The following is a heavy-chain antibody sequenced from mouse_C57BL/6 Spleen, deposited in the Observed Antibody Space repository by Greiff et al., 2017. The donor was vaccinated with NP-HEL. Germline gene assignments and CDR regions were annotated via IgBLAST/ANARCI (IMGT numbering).Heavy chain of an antibody. CDR1: GYSITSDY. Sequence: EVKLMESGPGLAKPSQTLSLTCSVTGYSITSDYWNWIRKFPGNKLEYMGYISYSGSTYYNPSLKSRISITRDTSKNQYYLQLNSVTTEDTATYYCARSPYGYPWYFDVWGTGTTVTVSS. V-gene: IGHV3-8*01. CDR2: ISYSGST. CDR3: ARSPYGYPWYFDV. J-gene: IGHJ1*03. D-gene: IGHD2-2*01.